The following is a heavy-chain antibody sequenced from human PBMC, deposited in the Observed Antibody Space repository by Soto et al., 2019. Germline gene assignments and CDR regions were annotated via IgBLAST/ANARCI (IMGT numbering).Heavy chain of an antibody. CDR1: GGTFSSYA. D-gene: IGHD4-17*01. V-gene: IGHV1-69*12. CDR3: ASVIRGVTTYYFDY. CDR2: IIPIFGTA. J-gene: IGHJ4*02. Sequence: QVQLVQSGAEVKKPGSSVKVSCKASGGTFSSYAISWVRQAPGQGLEWMGGIIPIFGTANYAQKFQGRVTITADDSTSTAYMELSSLRSEDTAVYYCASVIRGVTTYYFDYWGQGTLVTVSS.